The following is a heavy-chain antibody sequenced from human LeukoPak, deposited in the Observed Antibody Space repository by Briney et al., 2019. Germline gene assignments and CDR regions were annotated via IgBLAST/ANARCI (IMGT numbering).Heavy chain of an antibody. CDR3: ARGHAGGRYCTNGVCYTRHYYYYGMDV. D-gene: IGHD2-8*01. CDR2: INHSGST. CDR1: GGSVSSGSYY. V-gene: IGHV4-39*07. Sequence: PSETLSLTCTVSGGSVSSGSYYWSWIRQPPGKGLEWIGEINHSGSTNYNPSLKSRVTISVDTSKNQFSLKLSSVTAADTAVYYCARGHAGGRYCTNGVCYTRHYYYYGMDVWGQGTTVTVSS. J-gene: IGHJ6*02.